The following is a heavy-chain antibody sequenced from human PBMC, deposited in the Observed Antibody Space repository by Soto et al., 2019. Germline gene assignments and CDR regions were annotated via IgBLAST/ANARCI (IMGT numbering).Heavy chain of an antibody. CDR3: AKDRGGSYYSFDY. Sequence: LGGSLRLSCAASGFTFSSYAMSWVRQAPGKGLEWVSAISDTGENTFYADSVKGRFTISRDNSKNTLFLQMNSLRAEDTAVYYCAKDRGGSYYSFDYWGRGTLVTVSS. J-gene: IGHJ4*01. CDR1: GFTFSSYA. CDR2: ISDTGENT. D-gene: IGHD1-26*01. V-gene: IGHV3-23*01.